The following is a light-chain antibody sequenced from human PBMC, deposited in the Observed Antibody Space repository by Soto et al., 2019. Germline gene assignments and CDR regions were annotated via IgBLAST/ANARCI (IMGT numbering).Light chain of an antibody. V-gene: IGLV2-14*01. CDR1: SSDIGIYNY. J-gene: IGLJ3*02. CDR3: TSFTTNNIWG. CDR2: EVS. Sequence: QSALTQPASVSGSPGQSITISCTGTSSDIGIYNYVSWYQQHPGKAPKLVICEVSNRPSGVSSRFSGSKSGNTASLTISGLRAEDEADYYCTSFTTNNIWGFGGGTKLTVL.